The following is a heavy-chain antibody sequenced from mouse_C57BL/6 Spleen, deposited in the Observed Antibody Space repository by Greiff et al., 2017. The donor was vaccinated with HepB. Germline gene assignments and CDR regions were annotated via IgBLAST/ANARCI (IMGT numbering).Heavy chain of an antibody. J-gene: IGHJ2*01. Sequence: DVQLQESGPGLVKPSQSLSLTCSVTGYSITSGYYWNWIRQFPGNKLEWMGYISYDGSNNYNPSLKNRISITRDTSKNQFFLKLNSVTTEDTATYYCARLWPDGNYGDYWGQGTTLTVSS. CDR2: ISYDGSN. CDR3: ARLWPDGNYGDY. V-gene: IGHV3-6*01. CDR1: GYSITSGYY. D-gene: IGHD2-1*01.